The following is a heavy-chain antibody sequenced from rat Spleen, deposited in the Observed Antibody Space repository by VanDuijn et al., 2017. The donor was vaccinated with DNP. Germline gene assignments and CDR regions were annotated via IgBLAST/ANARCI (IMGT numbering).Heavy chain of an antibody. CDR3: ATSTGPNWFAY. CDR2: ITSGTGTT. V-gene: IGHV5-31*01. Sequence: EVQLVESGGDLVQPGRSLKLSCVASGFTFNYYWMAWIRQVPGKGLEWIASITSGTGTTSYADAVKGRFMISRDDTKNTLSLQMDSLRSEDTATYYCATSTGPNWFAYWGQGTLVTVSS. J-gene: IGHJ3*01. D-gene: IGHD4-1*01. CDR1: GFTFNYYW.